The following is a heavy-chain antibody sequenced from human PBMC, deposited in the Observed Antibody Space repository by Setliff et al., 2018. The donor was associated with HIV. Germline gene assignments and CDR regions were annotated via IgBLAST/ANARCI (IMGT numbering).Heavy chain of an antibody. CDR1: GYTFVSYG. CDR3: ARDPAPSSSASYFQH. J-gene: IGHJ1*01. CDR2: ISPYNDIT. V-gene: IGHV1-18*01. Sequence: ASVKVSCKASGYTFVSYGLNWVRQAPGQGLEWLGWISPYNDITNYARKFQGRVTITTDTSTKTSPMELRSLRSDDTAVYYCARDPAPSSSASYFQHWGQGTPVTVSS. D-gene: IGHD6-6*01.